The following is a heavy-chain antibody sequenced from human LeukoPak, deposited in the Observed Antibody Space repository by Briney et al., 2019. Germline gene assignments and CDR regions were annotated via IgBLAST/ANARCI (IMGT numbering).Heavy chain of an antibody. CDR2: ISSDGTNK. J-gene: IGHJ4*02. V-gene: IGHV3-30-3*01. CDR3: ARDPVTTWGYFDY. Sequence: GGSLRLSCAASGFTFWNYAIHWVRQAPGKGLEWVAVISSDGTNKNYADSVKGRFTISRDKAKNTVYLQVNSLRSEDTAVYYCARDPVTTWGYFDYWGQGTLVTVSS. D-gene: IGHD4-17*01. CDR1: GFTFWNYA.